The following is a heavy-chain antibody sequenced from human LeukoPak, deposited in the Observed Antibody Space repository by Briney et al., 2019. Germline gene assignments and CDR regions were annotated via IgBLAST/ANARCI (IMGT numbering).Heavy chain of an antibody. Sequence: GGSLRLSCAASGFTFSSYAMSWVRQAPGKGLEWVSAISGSGGSTYYADPVKGRFTISRDNSKNTLYLQMNSLRAEDTAVYYCAKDYDILTGYPRLDYWGQGTLVTVSS. CDR1: GFTFSSYA. CDR3: AKDYDILTGYPRLDY. CDR2: ISGSGGST. V-gene: IGHV3-23*01. J-gene: IGHJ4*02. D-gene: IGHD3-9*01.